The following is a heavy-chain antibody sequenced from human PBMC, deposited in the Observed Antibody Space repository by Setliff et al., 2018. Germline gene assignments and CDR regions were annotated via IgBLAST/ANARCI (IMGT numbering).Heavy chain of an antibody. CDR2: IYWDDDK. Sequence: GSGPTLVNPTQTLTVTCTFSGFSLSTTRVAVGWIRQPPGKALEWLALIYWDDDKRYTYSPSLKTRLTVSRDTYRNQVVLTMANMDPVDTATYYCAHRRVGNYDSSGNYHSYFDYWGQGILVTVS. D-gene: IGHD3-22*01. CDR1: GFSLSTTRVA. V-gene: IGHV2-5*02. CDR3: AHRRVGNYDSSGNYHSYFDY. J-gene: IGHJ4*02.